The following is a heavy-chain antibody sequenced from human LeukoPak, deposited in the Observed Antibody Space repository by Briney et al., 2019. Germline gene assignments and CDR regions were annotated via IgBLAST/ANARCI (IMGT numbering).Heavy chain of an antibody. Sequence: GGPLRLSFAASGFTFNSYRMNWVRQAPGKGLEWVSYISIGSTAIYYADSVKGRFTISRDTAKNSLLLQTTSLGVDDTAVYYCARNYGSGTYGTFDYWGQGTLVTVSS. J-gene: IGHJ4*02. CDR3: ARNYGSGTYGTFDY. D-gene: IGHD3-10*01. CDR2: ISIGSTAI. CDR1: GFTFNSYR. V-gene: IGHV3-48*01.